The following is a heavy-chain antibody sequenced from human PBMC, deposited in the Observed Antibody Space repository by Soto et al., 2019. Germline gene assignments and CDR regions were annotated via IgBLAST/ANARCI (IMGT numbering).Heavy chain of an antibody. CDR2: INFDASSI. V-gene: IGHV3-74*01. Sequence: GGSLRLSCAVSGFPLSDYWMNWVRQAPGKGLVWVSRINFDASSITYADFVRGRFAISRDNAKGTLYLQMNSLSDDDTAVYYCARGSYYFDSWGQGTLVTVS. D-gene: IGHD3-10*01. CDR1: GFPLSDYW. CDR3: ARGSYYFDS. J-gene: IGHJ4*02.